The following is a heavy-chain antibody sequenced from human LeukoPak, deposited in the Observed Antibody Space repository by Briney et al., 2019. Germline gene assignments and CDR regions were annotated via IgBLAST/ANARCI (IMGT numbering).Heavy chain of an antibody. CDR3: AREWVGYFDL. J-gene: IGHJ2*01. V-gene: IGHV4-34*01. CDR1: GGSFSGYY. Sequence: SETLSLTCAVYGGSFSGYYWNWIRQPPGKGLEWIGEINHSGSTNYNASLKSRVTISVDTSKNQFSLKLNSVTAADTAVYYCAREWVGYFDLWGRGTLVTVSS. CDR2: INHSGST. D-gene: IGHD2-8*01.